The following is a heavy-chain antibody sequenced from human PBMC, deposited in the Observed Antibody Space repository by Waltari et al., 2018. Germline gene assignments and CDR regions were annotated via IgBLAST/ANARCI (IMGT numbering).Heavy chain of an antibody. Sequence: QVQLQESGPGLVKPSETLSLTCAVSGYSISSGYYWGWLRPPPGKGLEWIGSIYHSGSTYYNPSLKSRVTISVDTSKNQFSLKLSSVTAADTAVYYCARARGYCSGGSCYCDYWGQGTLVTVSS. V-gene: IGHV4-38-2*01. D-gene: IGHD2-15*01. J-gene: IGHJ4*02. CDR2: IYHSGST. CDR3: ARARGYCSGGSCYCDY. CDR1: GYSISSGYY.